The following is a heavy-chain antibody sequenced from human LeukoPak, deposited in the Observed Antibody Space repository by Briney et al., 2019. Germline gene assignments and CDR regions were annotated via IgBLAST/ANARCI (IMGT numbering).Heavy chain of an antibody. CDR2: ISAYNGNT. CDR3: ARDQGHKSVDY. J-gene: IGHJ4*02. D-gene: IGHD2-21*01. CDR1: GYTFSIYG. Sequence: ASVTVSCKASGYTFSIYGISWLRQAPGQGLEWMGWISAYNGNTNYAQKFQGSVTMTTDTFTSTLYMEVRSLRSDDTAVYYCARDQGHKSVDYWGQGTLVTVSS. V-gene: IGHV1-18*01.